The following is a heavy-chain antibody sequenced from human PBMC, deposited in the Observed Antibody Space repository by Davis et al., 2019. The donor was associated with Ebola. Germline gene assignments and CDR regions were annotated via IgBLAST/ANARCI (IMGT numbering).Heavy chain of an antibody. CDR1: GGTFSSYA. Sequence: SVKVSCKASGGTFSSYAISWVRQAPGQGLEWMGGIIPIFGTANYAQKFQGRVTITADESTSTAYMELSSLRSEDTAVYYCARDSSDGDSSGWYDAWFDPWGQGTLVTVSS. CDR2: IIPIFGTA. V-gene: IGHV1-69*13. J-gene: IGHJ5*02. D-gene: IGHD6-19*01. CDR3: ARDSSDGDSSGWYDAWFDP.